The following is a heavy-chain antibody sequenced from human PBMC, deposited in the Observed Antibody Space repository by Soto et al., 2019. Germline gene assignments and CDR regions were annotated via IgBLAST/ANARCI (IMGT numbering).Heavy chain of an antibody. CDR3: AFGVAGYGGGWDDKSLDF. V-gene: IGHV3-30*02. CDR2: MSCDGTGK. Sequence: PGGSLRLSCRTSTVSFDNYGNYWVRQTPRTGLDWLAYMSCDGTGKRYADSVKGRLTMSKDQSESESAFFFLMDSLKRDDTAVYHCAFGVAGYGGGWDDKSLDFWGRGTLVTVSS. CDR1: TVSFDNYG. J-gene: IGHJ5*01. D-gene: IGHD6-19*01.